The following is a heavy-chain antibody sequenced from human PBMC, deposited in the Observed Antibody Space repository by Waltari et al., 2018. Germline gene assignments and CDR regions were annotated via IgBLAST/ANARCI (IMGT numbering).Heavy chain of an antibody. CDR2: INPNSGGT. V-gene: IGHV1-2*06. D-gene: IGHD3-22*01. CDR1: GGTFSSYA. Sequence: QVQLVQSGAEVKKPGSSVKVSCKASGGTFSSYAISGVRQAPGQGLEWMGRINPNSGGTNYAQKFQGRVTMTRDTSISTAYMELSRLRSDDTAVYYCARDSGPYYYDSSGYYLGDAFDIWGQGTMVTVSS. CDR3: ARDSGPYYYDSSGYYLGDAFDI. J-gene: IGHJ3*02.